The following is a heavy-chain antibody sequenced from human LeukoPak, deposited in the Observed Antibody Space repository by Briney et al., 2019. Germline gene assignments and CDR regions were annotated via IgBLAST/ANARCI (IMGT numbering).Heavy chain of an antibody. D-gene: IGHD1-1*01. J-gene: IGHJ4*02. Sequence: SETLSLTCAVYGGSFSGYYWSWIRQPPGKGLEWIGEINHSGSTNYNPSLKSRVTVSVDKSKNQFSLKLSSVTAADTAVYYCAREQTGTALFDYWGQGTLVTVSS. V-gene: IGHV4-34*01. CDR2: INHSGST. CDR1: GGSFSGYY. CDR3: AREQTGTALFDY.